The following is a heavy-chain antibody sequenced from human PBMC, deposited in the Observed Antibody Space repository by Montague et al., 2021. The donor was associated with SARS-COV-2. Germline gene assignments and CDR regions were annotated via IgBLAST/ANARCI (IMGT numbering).Heavy chain of an antibody. J-gene: IGHJ6*02. D-gene: IGHD6-13*01. CDR1: GFTFSNFE. V-gene: IGHV3-48*03. Sequence: SLRLSCAASGFTFSNFEMNWVRQAPGKGLEWVSYISSSGSTIYYADSVRGRFTTSRDNAKNSLYLQLDSLTVDDTAVYYCARDPTYSSSLFNHYYGLDVWGHGTTVAASS. CDR2: ISSSGSTI. CDR3: ARDPTYSSSLFNHYYGLDV.